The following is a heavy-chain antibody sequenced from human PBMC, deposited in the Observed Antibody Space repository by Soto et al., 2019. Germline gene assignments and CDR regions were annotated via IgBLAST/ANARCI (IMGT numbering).Heavy chain of an antibody. CDR2: TYYRSKWYN. D-gene: IGHD2-8*01. CDR1: GDSVSSNSAA. V-gene: IGHV6-1*01. J-gene: IGHJ5*02. CDR3: ARGWWDCTNGVCYTDWFDP. Sequence: PSQTLSLTCAISGDSVSSNSAAWNWIRQSPSRGLEWLGRTYYRSKWYNDYAVSVKSRITINPDTSKNQFSLQLNSVTPEDTAVYYCARGWWDCTNGVCYTDWFDPWGQGTLVTVS.